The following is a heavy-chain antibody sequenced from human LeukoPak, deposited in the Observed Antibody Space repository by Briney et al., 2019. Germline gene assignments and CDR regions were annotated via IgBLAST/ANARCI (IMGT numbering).Heavy chain of an antibody. D-gene: IGHD3-10*01. CDR3: ARMVRGVIKDGMDV. Sequence: SETLSLTCAVYGGSFSGYYWSWIRQPPGKGLEWIGEINHSGSTNYNPSLKSRVTISVDTSKNQFSLKLSSVTAADTAVYYCARMVRGVIKDGMDVWGKGTTVTISS. V-gene: IGHV4-34*01. J-gene: IGHJ6*04. CDR2: INHSGST. CDR1: GGSFSGYY.